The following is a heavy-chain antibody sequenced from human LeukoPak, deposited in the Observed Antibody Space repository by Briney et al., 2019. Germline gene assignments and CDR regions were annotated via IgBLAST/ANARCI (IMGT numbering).Heavy chain of an antibody. Sequence: ASVKVSCKASGYTFTGYYMHWVRQAPGQGLEWMGWINPNSGGTNYAQKFQGRVTMTRDTSISTAYMELSRLRSDDTAVYYCARSTGDVLRYFDWLFDYWGQGTLVTVSS. V-gene: IGHV1-2*02. CDR3: ARSTGDVLRYFDWLFDY. CDR2: INPNSGGT. J-gene: IGHJ4*02. CDR1: GYTFTGYY. D-gene: IGHD3-9*01.